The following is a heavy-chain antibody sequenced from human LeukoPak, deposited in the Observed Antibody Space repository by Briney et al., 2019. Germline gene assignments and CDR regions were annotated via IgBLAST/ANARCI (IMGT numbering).Heavy chain of an antibody. CDR3: ARDKQFRLGVDV. Sequence: GGPLRLSCAASGFTFSSYNMNWVRQAPGKGLEWVSYISSSSTTIYYADSVKGRFTISRDNAKNSLYLQMNSLRAEDTAVYFCARDKQFRLGVDVWGQGTTVTVSS. CDR1: GFTFSSYN. CDR2: ISSSSTTI. V-gene: IGHV3-48*01. D-gene: IGHD4-11*01. J-gene: IGHJ6*02.